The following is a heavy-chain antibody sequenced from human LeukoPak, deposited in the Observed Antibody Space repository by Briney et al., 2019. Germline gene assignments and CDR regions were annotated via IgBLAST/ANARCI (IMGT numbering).Heavy chain of an antibody. CDR2: IYYSGST. J-gene: IGHJ3*02. Sequence: SQTLSLTCTVSGGSMSSGGYYWSWIRQHPGKGLEWIGYIYYSGSTYYNPSLKSRVTISVDTSKNQFSLKLSSVTAADTAVYYCARDPADTAIHNDAFDIWGQGTMVTVSS. V-gene: IGHV4-31*03. CDR1: GGSMSSGGYY. D-gene: IGHD5-18*01. CDR3: ARDPADTAIHNDAFDI.